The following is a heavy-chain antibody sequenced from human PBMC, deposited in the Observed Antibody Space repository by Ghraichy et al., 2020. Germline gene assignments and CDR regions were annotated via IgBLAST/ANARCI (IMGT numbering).Heavy chain of an antibody. Sequence: ASVKVSCKASGYTFTGYYMHWVRQAPGQGLEWMGRINPNSGGTNYAQKFQGRVTMTRDTSISTAYMELSRLTSDDTVVYYCARGYKYSDIASLDYWGQGTLVTVSS. V-gene: IGHV1-2*05. D-gene: IGHD5-12*01. CDR1: GYTFTGYY. CDR3: ARGYKYSDIASLDY. J-gene: IGHJ4*02. CDR2: INPNSGGT.